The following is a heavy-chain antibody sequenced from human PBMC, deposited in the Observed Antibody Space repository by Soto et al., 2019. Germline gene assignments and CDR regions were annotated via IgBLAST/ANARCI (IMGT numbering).Heavy chain of an antibody. V-gene: IGHV3-23*01. D-gene: IGHD6-13*01. CDR3: AKEVLAAGGTSYFDY. Sequence: GGSLRLSCAASGFTFSNYALSWVRQAPGKGLEWVSAISGSGGSRYFADSVKGRFTISRDNSKNTLYLQMNSLRAEDTASYFCAKEVLAAGGTSYFDYWGQGTLVTVSS. CDR2: ISGSGGSR. CDR1: GFTFSNYA. J-gene: IGHJ4*02.